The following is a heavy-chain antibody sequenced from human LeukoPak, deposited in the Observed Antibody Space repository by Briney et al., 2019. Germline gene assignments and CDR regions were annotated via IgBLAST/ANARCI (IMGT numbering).Heavy chain of an antibody. CDR3: ARDEYDSSGSPFDY. Sequence: GGSLSLSCAASGFTFSSYSMNWVRQAPGKGLEWVSYISSSSSTIYYADSVKGRFTISRDNAKNSLYLQMNSLRAEDTAVYYCARDEYDSSGSPFDYWGQGTLVTVSS. J-gene: IGHJ4*02. CDR1: GFTFSSYS. CDR2: ISSSSSTI. D-gene: IGHD3-22*01. V-gene: IGHV3-48*01.